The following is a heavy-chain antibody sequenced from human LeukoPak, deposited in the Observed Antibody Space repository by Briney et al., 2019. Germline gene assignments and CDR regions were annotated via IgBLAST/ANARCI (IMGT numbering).Heavy chain of an antibody. J-gene: IGHJ4*02. CDR3: SSSLPYGTTWYGRSDF. CDR2: IRQDGDTK. V-gene: IGHV3-7*03. Sequence: GGSLRLSCAASGFPFNAYWMTWVRQAPGKGLEWVANIRQDGDTKYYVDSVKGRFTISRDNAMNSLYLQMNSLRAEDTAIYYCSSSLPYGTTWYGRSDFWGQGTLVTVSS. D-gene: IGHD6-13*01. CDR1: GFPFNAYW.